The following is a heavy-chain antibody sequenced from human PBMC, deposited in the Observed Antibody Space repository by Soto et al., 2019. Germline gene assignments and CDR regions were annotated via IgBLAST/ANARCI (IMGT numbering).Heavy chain of an antibody. CDR1: GFTFSTFS. J-gene: IGHJ4*02. Sequence: EVQLVESGGGSVQPGGSLRLSCAASGFTFSTFSMNWVGQAPGRGLEWISYISGGGRPISYADSVKGRFTISRDNAKNSLYLQMDSLTDEDTAVYYCARDLGWAFDSWGQGTLVTVSS. D-gene: IGHD6-19*01. V-gene: IGHV3-48*02. CDR3: ARDLGWAFDS. CDR2: ISGGGRPI.